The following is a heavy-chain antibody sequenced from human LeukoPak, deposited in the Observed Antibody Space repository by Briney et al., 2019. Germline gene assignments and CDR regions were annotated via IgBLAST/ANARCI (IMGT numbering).Heavy chain of an antibody. D-gene: IGHD3-3*01. CDR1: GFTFRTYG. CDR2: IKSDGST. Sequence: GGSLRLSCGASGFTFRTYGMHWVRQAPGMGLVWVSRIKSDGSTNYADSVKGRFTISRDNAKNTLSLQMNSLRPEDTGVYYCARAPSEIGGYYPEYFRHWGQGTLVTVSS. V-gene: IGHV3-74*01. J-gene: IGHJ1*01. CDR3: ARAPSEIGGYYPEYFRH.